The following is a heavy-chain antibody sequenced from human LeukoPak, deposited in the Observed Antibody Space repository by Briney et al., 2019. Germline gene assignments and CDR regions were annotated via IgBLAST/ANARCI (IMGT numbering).Heavy chain of an antibody. D-gene: IGHD2-21*01. CDR2: IYHSGST. CDR1: GGSISNSNR. J-gene: IGHJ4*02. V-gene: IGHV4-4*02. Sequence: SETLSLTCAVSGGSISNSNRWSWVRQPPGKGLEWIGEIYHSGSTNYNPSLKSRVTISVDKSKNQFSLKLSSVTAADTAVYYCASNNRGVINDYWGQGTLVTVSS. CDR3: ASNNRGVINDY.